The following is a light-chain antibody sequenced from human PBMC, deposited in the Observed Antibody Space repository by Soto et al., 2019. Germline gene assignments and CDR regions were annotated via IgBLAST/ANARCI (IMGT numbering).Light chain of an antibody. CDR2: KAS. CDR3: QHYNSYSEA. V-gene: IGKV1-5*03. Sequence: IHMTPSSSTLPPAVADRFPIPCRASQTISSWLAWYQQKPGKAPKLLIYKASTLKSGVPSRFSGSGSGTEFTLTISSLQPDDFATYYCQHYNSYSEAFGQGTKVDIK. J-gene: IGKJ1*01. CDR1: QTISSW.